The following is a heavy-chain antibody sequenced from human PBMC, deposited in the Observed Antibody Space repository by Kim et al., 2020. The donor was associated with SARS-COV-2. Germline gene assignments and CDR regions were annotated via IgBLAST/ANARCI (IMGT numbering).Heavy chain of an antibody. CDR1: GFTFNTYL. J-gene: IGHJ6*02. V-gene: IGHV3-74*01. Sequence: GGSLRLSCAASGFTFNTYLMHWVRHAPGKGLVWVSHINGGGSTTNYANSVKGRFTISRDNAKNTLYLEMNSLRAEDTAVYYCARAHGMDVWGQGTTVTVPS. CDR2: INGGGSTT. CDR3: ARAHGMDV.